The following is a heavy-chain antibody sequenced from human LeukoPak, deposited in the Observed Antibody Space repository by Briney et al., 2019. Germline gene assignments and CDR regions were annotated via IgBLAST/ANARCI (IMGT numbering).Heavy chain of an antibody. CDR3: ATRPSTAAGFDP. Sequence: SETLSLTCAVYGGSFSGYYWSWIRQPPGKGLEWIGEINHSGSTNYNPSLKSRVTISVDTSKNQFSLKLSSVTAADTAVYYCATRPSTAAGFDPWGQGTLVTVSS. J-gene: IGHJ5*02. CDR1: GGSFSGYY. CDR2: INHSGST. V-gene: IGHV4-34*01. D-gene: IGHD6-13*01.